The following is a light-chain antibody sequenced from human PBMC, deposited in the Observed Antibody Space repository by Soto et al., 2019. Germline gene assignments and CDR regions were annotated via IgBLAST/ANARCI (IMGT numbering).Light chain of an antibody. CDR2: AAS. CDR1: RSIGNY. Sequence: DIPMTQSPSSLSASEGDSVTVTCRASRSIGNYLDWYQQKPGEAPQLLIYAASTLQTGVPSRFSGSGSATDFTLTITSLQPEDSATYYCQKSFSTPLTFGLGTKLEIK. CDR3: QKSFSTPLT. J-gene: IGKJ2*01. V-gene: IGKV1-39*01.